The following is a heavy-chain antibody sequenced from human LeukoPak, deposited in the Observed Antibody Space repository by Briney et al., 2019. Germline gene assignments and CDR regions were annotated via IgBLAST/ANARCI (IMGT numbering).Heavy chain of an antibody. CDR3: ARVDILTGYPFDY. CDR2: ISSSSSYI. CDR1: GFTFSSHS. D-gene: IGHD3-9*01. J-gene: IGHJ4*02. V-gene: IGHV3-21*01. Sequence: PGGSLRLSCAASGFTFSSHSMNWVRQAPGKGLEWVSSISSSSSYIYYADSVKGRFTISRDNAKNSLYLQMNSLRAEDTAVYYCARVDILTGYPFDYWGQGTLVTVSS.